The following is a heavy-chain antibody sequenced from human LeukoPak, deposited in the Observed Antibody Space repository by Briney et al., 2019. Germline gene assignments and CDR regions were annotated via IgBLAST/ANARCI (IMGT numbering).Heavy chain of an antibody. CDR3: AKDRYSSGWYGIFDY. J-gene: IGHJ4*02. V-gene: IGHV3-23*01. D-gene: IGHD6-19*01. Sequence: PGGSLRLSCAASGFTFSSYAMSWVRQAPGKGLEWVSAISGSGGSTYYADSVKGRFTISRDNSKNTLYLQMNGLRAEGTAVCYCAKDRYSSGWYGIFDYWGQGTLVTVSS. CDR1: GFTFSSYA. CDR2: ISGSGGST.